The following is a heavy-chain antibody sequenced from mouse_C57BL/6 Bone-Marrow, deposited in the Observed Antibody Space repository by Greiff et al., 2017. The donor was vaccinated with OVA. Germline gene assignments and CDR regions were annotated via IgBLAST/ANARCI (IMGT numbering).Heavy chain of an antibody. Sequence: VMLVESGPELVKPGASVKISCKASGYAFSSSWMNWVKQRPGKGLEWIGRIYPGDGDTNYNGKFKGKATLTADKSSGTAYMQLSSLTSEDSAVYFCALYYGSTIGFAYWGQGTLVTVSA. CDR2: IYPGDGDT. D-gene: IGHD1-1*01. CDR3: ALYYGSTIGFAY. V-gene: IGHV1-82*01. J-gene: IGHJ3*01. CDR1: GYAFSSSW.